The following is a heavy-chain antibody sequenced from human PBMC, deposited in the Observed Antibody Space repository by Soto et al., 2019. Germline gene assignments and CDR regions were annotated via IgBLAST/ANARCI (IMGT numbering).Heavy chain of an antibody. CDR1: GFNFITYS. V-gene: IGHV3-21*01. CDR3: VRDGLDYYDTERLYFDN. D-gene: IGHD3-22*01. J-gene: IGHJ4*02. Sequence: EVQLVESGGGPVRPGGSLTLSCAASGFNFITYSLSWVRQAPGKGLEWVASISSSAVYIDYADSVKGRFTISRDNANNPLYLQMNSLRAEDTATYHCVRDGLDYYDTERLYFDNWGEGTLVTVSS. CDR2: ISSSAVYI.